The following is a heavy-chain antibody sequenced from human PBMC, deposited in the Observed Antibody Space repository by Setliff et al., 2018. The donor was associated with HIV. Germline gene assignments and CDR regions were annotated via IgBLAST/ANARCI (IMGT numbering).Heavy chain of an antibody. CDR3: ARGKGVGGVIITGGLDV. D-gene: IGHD3-10*01. CDR1: GDTFTSYD. J-gene: IGHJ6*02. CDR2: MTPYSGNT. Sequence: ASVKVSCKTSGDTFTSYDINWVRQAAGHGLEWMGWMTPYSGNTGYAQKFQGRVSMTRNTSISTAYMELSSLTSEDTAVYYCARGKGVGGVIITGGLDVWGQGTTVTVSS. V-gene: IGHV1-8*02.